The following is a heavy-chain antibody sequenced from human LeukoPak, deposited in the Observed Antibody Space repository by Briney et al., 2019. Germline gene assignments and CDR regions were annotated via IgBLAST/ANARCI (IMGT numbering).Heavy chain of an antibody. CDR1: GGSLSGHY. Sequence: SETLSLTCSVSGGSLSGHYWSLIRQPPGEGLEWIGYIHSSGSPYYRPSLQSRVTVSVDPSKDQFSLNLRSFTPADHASIYCARPRGGYPYDFDYWGQGILVNVSS. D-gene: IGHD3-16*01. J-gene: IGHJ4*02. CDR3: ARPRGGYPYDFDY. CDR2: IHSSGSP. V-gene: IGHV4-59*11.